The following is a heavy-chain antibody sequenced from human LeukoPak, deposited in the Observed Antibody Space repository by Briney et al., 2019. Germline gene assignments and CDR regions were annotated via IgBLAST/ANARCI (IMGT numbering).Heavy chain of an antibody. CDR3: ARVVGYTSESKDY. J-gene: IGHJ4*02. CDR1: GFTFSSYE. CDR2: ISSSGSTK. Sequence: GGSLRLSCAASGFTFSSYEMNWVRQAPGKGLEWVSYISSSGSTKYYADSVKGRFTISRDNAKNSLYLQMNSLRAEDTAVYYCARVVGYTSESKDYWGQGTLVTVSS. D-gene: IGHD5-24*01. V-gene: IGHV3-48*03.